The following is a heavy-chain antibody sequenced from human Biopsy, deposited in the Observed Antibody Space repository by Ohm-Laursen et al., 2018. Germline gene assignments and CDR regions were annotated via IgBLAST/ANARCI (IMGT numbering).Heavy chain of an antibody. D-gene: IGHD3-3*01. Sequence: SETLSLTCNVSGDSISIYYWSWIRQPPGKGLERIGNFYYSGSTNYNPSLKSRIAMSLDRSKSQVSLRMNSVTAADTAVYYCARARIKTSGVLIPETYYFDSWGQGTLVTVSS. CDR1: GDSISIYY. CDR3: ARARIKTSGVLIPETYYFDS. J-gene: IGHJ4*02. V-gene: IGHV4-59*01. CDR2: FYYSGST.